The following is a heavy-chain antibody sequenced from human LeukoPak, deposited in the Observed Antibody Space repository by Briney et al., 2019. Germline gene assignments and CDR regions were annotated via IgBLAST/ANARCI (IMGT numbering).Heavy chain of an antibody. Sequence: SETLSLTCTVSGGSISSGNYYWSWIRQPGGKGLEWIGRIYTSGSTNYNPSLKSRVTMSVDTSKNQFSLKLSSVTAADTAVYYCARSDYYDTSDYYYYYMDVWGKGTTVTTSS. CDR1: GGSISSGNYY. V-gene: IGHV4-61*02. D-gene: IGHD3-22*01. CDR2: IYTSGST. J-gene: IGHJ6*03. CDR3: ARSDYYDTSDYYYYYMDV.